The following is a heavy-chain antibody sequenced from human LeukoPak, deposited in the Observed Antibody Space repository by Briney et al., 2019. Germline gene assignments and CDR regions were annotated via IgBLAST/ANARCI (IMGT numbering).Heavy chain of an antibody. CDR2: IGGGGSHI. CDR1: GFTFSSYS. CDR3: TKEDHASFDY. Sequence: GGSLRLSCAASGFTFSSYSMHWVRQAPGKGLEWVSSIGGGGSHIYYADSVKGRFTISRDNAKNSLYLQMNSLKTEDTAVYYCTKEDHASFDYWGQGNLVTVSS. V-gene: IGHV3-21*03. D-gene: IGHD1-14*01. J-gene: IGHJ4*02.